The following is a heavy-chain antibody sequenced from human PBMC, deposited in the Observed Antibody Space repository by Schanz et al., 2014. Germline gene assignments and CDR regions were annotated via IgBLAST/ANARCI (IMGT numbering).Heavy chain of an antibody. CDR1: GFTFSTYG. D-gene: IGHD3-16*01. CDR3: TRDRGALINHNDALDL. J-gene: IGHJ3*01. V-gene: IGHV3-23*04. CDR2: ITGRGGIT. Sequence: EVQLVESGGGLVQPGGSLRLSCAASGFTFSTYGMSWVRQAPGKGLEWVSYITGRGGITYYADPVKGRFTISRDNSKNTLYLQMNSLRSEDTAVYYCTRDRGALINHNDALDLWGQGTMVSVSS.